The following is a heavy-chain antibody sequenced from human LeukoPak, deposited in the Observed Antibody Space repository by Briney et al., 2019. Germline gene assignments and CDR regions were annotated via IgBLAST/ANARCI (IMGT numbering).Heavy chain of an antibody. CDR3: AKDSFFRGSYHDY. D-gene: IGHD1-26*01. CDR1: GFTFSSYA. CDR2: ISGSGGST. V-gene: IGHV3-23*01. Sequence: PGGSLRLSCAASGFTFSSYAMSWVRQAPGKGLEWVSAISGSGGSTYYADSVKGRFTISRGNSKNTLYLQMNSLRAEDTAVYYCAKDSFFRGSYHDYWGQGTLVTVSS. J-gene: IGHJ4*02.